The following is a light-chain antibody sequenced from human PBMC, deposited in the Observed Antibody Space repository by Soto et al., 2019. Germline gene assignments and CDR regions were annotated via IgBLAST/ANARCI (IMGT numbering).Light chain of an antibody. CDR2: RNN. V-gene: IGLV1-47*01. J-gene: IGLJ2*01. Sequence: QSVLTQTPSASGTPGQRVTISCSGSSSNIGSNYVYWYQHLPGTAPKLLIYRNNQRPSGVPDRFSGSKSGTSVSLAISGLRSEDEAAYYCAAWDDSLSGHVVFGGGTKLTVL. CDR3: AAWDDSLSGHVV. CDR1: SSNIGSNY.